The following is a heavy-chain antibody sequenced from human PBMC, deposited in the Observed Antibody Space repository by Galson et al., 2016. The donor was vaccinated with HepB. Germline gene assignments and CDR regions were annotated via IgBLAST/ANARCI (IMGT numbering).Heavy chain of an antibody. J-gene: IGHJ4*02. CDR3: ARAGNFDLVAGFDY. CDR2: VSNDGSDT. D-gene: IGHD6-19*01. Sequence: SLRLSCAASGFIFSSHGMHWVRQTPGEGLEWVAVVSNDGSDTYYAHSVKGRFTVSRDNSKNTLYLHMNTLGAEDTAWYYCARAGNFDLVAGFDYWGQGTTVTFSS. V-gene: IGHV3-30*03. CDR1: GFIFSSHG.